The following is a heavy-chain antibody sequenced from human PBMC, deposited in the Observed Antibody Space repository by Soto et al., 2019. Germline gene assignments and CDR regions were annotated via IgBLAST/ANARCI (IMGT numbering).Heavy chain of an antibody. J-gene: IGHJ4*02. Sequence: ASETLSLTCTVSGASLTITSYYWGWIRQPPGKGLEWLGSVYYSGDTFQDPSLKSRVTVSVDTSKNQFSLKLTSVTAADTAVYYCARHFMTTVTEYYFDFWGQGTLVTVSS. D-gene: IGHD4-17*01. CDR2: VYYSGDT. V-gene: IGHV4-39*01. CDR1: GASLTITSYY. CDR3: ARHFMTTVTEYYFDF.